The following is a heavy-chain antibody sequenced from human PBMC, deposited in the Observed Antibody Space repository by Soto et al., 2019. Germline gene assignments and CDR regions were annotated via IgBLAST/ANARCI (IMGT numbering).Heavy chain of an antibody. CDR1: GFTVSSNY. CDR3: ARDLYSRSSH. J-gene: IGHJ4*02. V-gene: IGHV3-66*01. Sequence: GGSLRLSCAASGFTVSSNYMSWVRQAPGKGLERVSVIYSGGSTYYADSVKGRFTISRDNSKNTLYLQMNSLRAEDTAVYYCARDLYSRSSHWGQATLGTFSS. CDR2: IYSGGST. D-gene: IGHD6-13*01.